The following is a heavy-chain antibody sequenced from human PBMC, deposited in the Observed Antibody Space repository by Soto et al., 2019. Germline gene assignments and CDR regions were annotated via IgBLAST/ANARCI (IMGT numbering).Heavy chain of an antibody. CDR3: ARTFCSTTSCQAHGMDV. CDR1: GGSFSGYY. V-gene: IGHV4-34*01. Sequence: SETLSLTCAVYGGSFSGYYWSWIRQPPGKGLEWIGEINHSGSTNYNPSLKSRVTISVDTSKNQFSLRLSSVTAADTAVYYCARTFCSTTSCQAHGMDVWGQGTTVTVSS. D-gene: IGHD2-2*01. CDR2: INHSGST. J-gene: IGHJ6*02.